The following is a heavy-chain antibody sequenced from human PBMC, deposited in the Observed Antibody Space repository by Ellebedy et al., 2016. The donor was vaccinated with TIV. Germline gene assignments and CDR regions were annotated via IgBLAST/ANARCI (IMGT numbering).Heavy chain of an antibody. CDR2: IYAGDSDT. J-gene: IGHJ4*02. D-gene: IGHD1-26*01. V-gene: IGHV5-51*01. Sequence: GESLKISCQGSGYRFKRWWIGWVRQMPGKGLEWMGIIYAGDSDTRYSPSFKGQVTISADKSISTAHLQWSSLKASDTAMYYCARQESGSYDSFDYWGQGTLVTVSS. CDR1: GYRFKRWW. CDR3: ARQESGSYDSFDY.